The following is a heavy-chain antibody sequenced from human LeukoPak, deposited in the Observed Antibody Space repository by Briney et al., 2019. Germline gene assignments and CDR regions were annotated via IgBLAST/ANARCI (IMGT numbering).Heavy chain of an antibody. CDR2: ISAYNGNT. Sequence: ASVKVSCKASGYTSTTYGISWVRQAPGQGLEWMGWISAYNGNTNYAQKFQGRVTVTTDTSTSTAYMELRSLRSDDTAVYYCARVRGYYYMDVWGKGTTVTVSS. D-gene: IGHD3-10*01. V-gene: IGHV1-18*01. J-gene: IGHJ6*03. CDR3: ARVRGYYYMDV. CDR1: GYTSTTYG.